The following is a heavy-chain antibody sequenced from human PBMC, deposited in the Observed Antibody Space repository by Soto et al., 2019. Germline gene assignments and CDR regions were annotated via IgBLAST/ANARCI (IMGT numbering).Heavy chain of an antibody. CDR3: SKDSAIHVRGYSYPAP. V-gene: IGHV3-30*18. CDR2: ISHDGNNE. CDR1: GFSFSTYG. J-gene: IGHJ5*02. D-gene: IGHD5-18*01. Sequence: QVQLVESGGGVVQPGRSLRLSCAASGFSFSTYGMHWVRQAPGKGLEWVAVISHDGNNEYDADSVKGRFTISRDNSKNTLYLQMNSLRGEDTAVYYCSKDSAIHVRGYSYPAPWGQGTLVTVSS.